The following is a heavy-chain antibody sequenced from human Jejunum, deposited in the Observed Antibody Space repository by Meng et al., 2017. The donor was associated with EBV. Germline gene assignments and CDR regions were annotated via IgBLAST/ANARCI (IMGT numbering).Heavy chain of an antibody. D-gene: IGHD5-24*01. CDR3: ARAMDFFDY. J-gene: IGHJ4*02. V-gene: IGHV1-8*01. Sequence: QVQLVQSGAEVKKPGASVKVSCKTSGYTFTSFDINWVRQAPGQGLEWMGCMNPNSGYTVYAQKFRGRVAMTRDTSMSTVFMELTSLRSEDTAVYYCARAMDFFDYWGQGTLVTVSS. CDR2: MNPNSGYT. CDR1: GYTFTSFD.